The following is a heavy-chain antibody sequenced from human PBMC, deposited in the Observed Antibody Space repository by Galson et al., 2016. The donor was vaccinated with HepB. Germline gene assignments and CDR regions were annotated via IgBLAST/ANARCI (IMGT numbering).Heavy chain of an antibody. V-gene: IGHV1-46*01. CDR1: GYTFTSYY. J-gene: IGHJ4*02. Sequence: SVKVSCKAAGYTFTSYYIHWVRQAPGQGLEWMGIINTSDGVTTYAQKFQGSVTMTTDTSTTTVYVELSSLRSEDTAIYYCARAFLGGSPFDYWGQGTLVTVSS. D-gene: IGHD6-25*01. CDR2: INTSDGVT. CDR3: ARAFLGGSPFDY.